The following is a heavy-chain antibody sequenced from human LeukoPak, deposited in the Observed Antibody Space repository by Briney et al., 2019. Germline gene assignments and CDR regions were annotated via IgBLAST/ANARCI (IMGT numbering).Heavy chain of an antibody. CDR2: IWYDGSNK. CDR3: AKGGESDYGDHLDY. Sequence: GRSLRLSCAASGFTFSSYGMHWVRQAPGKGLEWVAVIWYDGSNKQYADSVKGRFTISRDNSKNTLYLQMNSLRAEDTAVYYCAKGGESDYGDHLDYWGQGTLVTVSS. CDR1: GFTFSSYG. J-gene: IGHJ4*02. D-gene: IGHD4-17*01. V-gene: IGHV3-33*06.